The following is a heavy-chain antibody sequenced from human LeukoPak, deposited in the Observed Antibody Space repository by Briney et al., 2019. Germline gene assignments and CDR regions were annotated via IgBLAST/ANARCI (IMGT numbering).Heavy chain of an antibody. Sequence: GGSLRLSCAASGFTFSSYWMSWVRQAPGKGLEWVANIKQDGSEKYYVDSVKGRFTISRDNSKNTLYLQMNSLRAEDTAVYYCAKWKEEPYYDFWSGYYKVDYFDYWGQGTLVTVSS. J-gene: IGHJ4*02. CDR1: GFTFSSYW. CDR3: AKWKEEPYYDFWSGYYKVDYFDY. CDR2: IKQDGSEK. D-gene: IGHD3-3*01. V-gene: IGHV3-7*03.